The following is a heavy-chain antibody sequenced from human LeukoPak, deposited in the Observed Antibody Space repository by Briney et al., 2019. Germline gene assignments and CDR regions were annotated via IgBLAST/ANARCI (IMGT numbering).Heavy chain of an antibody. Sequence: SETLSLTCAVYGGSFSGYYWSWIRQPPGKGLEWIGEINHSGSTNYNPSLKSRVTISVDTSKNQFSLKLSSVTAADTAVYYCARPFRGSYDWFDPWGHGILVTVSS. D-gene: IGHD1-26*01. CDR1: GGSFSGYY. CDR3: ARPFRGSYDWFDP. V-gene: IGHV4-34*01. J-gene: IGHJ5*02. CDR2: INHSGST.